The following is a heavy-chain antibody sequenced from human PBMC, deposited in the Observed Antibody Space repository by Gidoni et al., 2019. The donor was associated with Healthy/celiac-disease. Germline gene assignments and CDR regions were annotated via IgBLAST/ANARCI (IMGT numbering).Heavy chain of an antibody. Sequence: QITLKESGPTLVKPTQTLTLTCTFSGFSLSTSGVGVGWIRQPPGKALEWLALIYWNDDKRYSPSLKSRLTITKDTSKNQVVLTMTNMDPVDTATYYCAHRINYYDSSGYPPNDAFDIWGQETMVTVSS. CDR2: IYWNDDK. D-gene: IGHD3-22*01. J-gene: IGHJ3*02. CDR3: AHRINYYDSSGYPPNDAFDI. V-gene: IGHV2-5*01. CDR1: GFSLSTSGVG.